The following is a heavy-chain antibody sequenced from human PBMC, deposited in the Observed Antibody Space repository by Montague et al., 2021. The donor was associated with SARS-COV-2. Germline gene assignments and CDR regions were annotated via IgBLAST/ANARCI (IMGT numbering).Heavy chain of an antibody. D-gene: IGHD3-10*01. Sequence: SETLSLTCTVSGGSISSSSYYWGWLPPPPGKGLEWIGSIYYSATTDHNPTLQSRVTISVDTSKNQFSLKLSSVTAADTAVYYCASRVRDQVFYFDYWGQGTLVTVSS. CDR3: ASRVRDQVFYFDY. CDR2: IYYSATT. J-gene: IGHJ4*02. CDR1: GGSISSSSYY. V-gene: IGHV4-39*01.